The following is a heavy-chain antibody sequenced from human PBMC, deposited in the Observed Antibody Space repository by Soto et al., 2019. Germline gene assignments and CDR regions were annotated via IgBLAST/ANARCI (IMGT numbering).Heavy chain of an antibody. V-gene: IGHV4-59*12. CDR1: GGSISSYY. Sequence: TSETLSLTCTVSGGSISSYYWSWIRQPPGKGLEWIGYIYHSGSTYYNPSLKSRVTILVDRSKNQFSLKLSSVTAADTAVYYCARVPLPWGQGTLVTVSS. J-gene: IGHJ5*02. CDR3: ARVPLP. CDR2: IYHSGST.